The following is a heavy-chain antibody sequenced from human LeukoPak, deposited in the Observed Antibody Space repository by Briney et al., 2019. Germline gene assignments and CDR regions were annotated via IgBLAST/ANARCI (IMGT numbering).Heavy chain of an antibody. D-gene: IGHD3-9*01. V-gene: IGHV1-18*01. Sequence: GASVKGSCKASGYTFAAYGISWVRQAPGQGLEWMGWINTDKADKKYAQKFQDRVTMTTDTSTSTAYMDLRSLRSDDTAVYYCARAGLSRYFDWSSPSGFYYGMDVWGQGTTVTVSS. J-gene: IGHJ6*02. CDR2: INTDKADK. CDR1: GYTFAAYG. CDR3: ARAGLSRYFDWSSPSGFYYGMDV.